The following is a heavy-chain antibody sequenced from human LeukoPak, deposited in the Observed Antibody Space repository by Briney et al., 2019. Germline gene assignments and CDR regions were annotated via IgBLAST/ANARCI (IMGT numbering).Heavy chain of an antibody. J-gene: IGHJ4*02. D-gene: IGHD1-1*01. V-gene: IGHV1-2*02. Sequence: GASVKVSCKASGYTFTGYYMHWVRQAPGQGPEWMGWINPNSGVTNYAQALQGRVTMTRDTSISTAYMELSRLRSDDTAVYYCAANWQLGYWGQGTLVTASS. CDR1: GYTFTGYY. CDR2: INPNSGVT. CDR3: AANWQLGY.